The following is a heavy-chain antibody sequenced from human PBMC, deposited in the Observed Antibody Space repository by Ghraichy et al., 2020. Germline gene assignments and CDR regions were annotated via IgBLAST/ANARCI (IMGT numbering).Heavy chain of an antibody. CDR1: GYSFTSYW. CDR2: IDPSDSYT. D-gene: IGHD6-19*01. V-gene: IGHV5-10-1*01. CDR3: ARSLGDSSGWWFWFDP. J-gene: IGHJ5*02. Sequence: GESLNISCKGSGYSFTSYWISWVRQMPGKGLEWMGRIDPSDSYTNYSPSFQGHVTISADKSISTAYLQWSSLKASDTAMYYCARSLGDSSGWWFWFDPWGQGTLVTVSS.